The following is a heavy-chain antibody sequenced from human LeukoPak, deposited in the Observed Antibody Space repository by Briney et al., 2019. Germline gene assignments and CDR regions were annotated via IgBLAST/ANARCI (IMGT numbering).Heavy chain of an antibody. CDR3: ARGVTMVRGSDAFDI. V-gene: IGHV3-7*01. D-gene: IGHD3-10*01. Sequence: GGSLRLSCAASGFTFSSYWMSWVRQAPGKGLEWVANIKQDGSEKYYVDSVKGRFTISRDNAKNSLYLQMNSLRAEDTAVYYCARGVTMVRGSDAFDIWGQGTMVTVSS. CDR1: GFTFSSYW. CDR2: IKQDGSEK. J-gene: IGHJ3*02.